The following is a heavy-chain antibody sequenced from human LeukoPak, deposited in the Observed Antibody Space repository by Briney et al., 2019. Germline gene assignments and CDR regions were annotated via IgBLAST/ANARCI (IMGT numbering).Heavy chain of an antibody. V-gene: IGHV3-21*01. CDR2: ISSSSSYI. D-gene: IGHD2-2*01. CDR1: GFTFSSYS. Sequence: PGGSLRLSCAASGFTFSSYSMNWVRQAPGKGLEWVSSISSSSSYIYYADSVKGRFTISRDNAKNSLYLQMNSLRAEDTAVYYCARDLDAHCSSTSCYGDYGMDVWGQGTTVTVSS. J-gene: IGHJ6*02. CDR3: ARDLDAHCSSTSCYGDYGMDV.